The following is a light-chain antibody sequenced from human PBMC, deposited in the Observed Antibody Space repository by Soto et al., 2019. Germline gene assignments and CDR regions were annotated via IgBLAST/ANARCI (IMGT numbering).Light chain of an antibody. CDR3: QQRSDWPPT. J-gene: IGKJ1*01. V-gene: IGKV3-11*01. CDR2: DIS. CDR1: QSVAGS. Sequence: EFVLTQSPATLSLSPGERAILSCRASQSVAGSLAWYQQKPGQAPRLLIYDISTRAAAIPARFTGSGSGTDFTLTISSLEPEDFAVYYCQQRSDWPPTFGQGTKVDIK.